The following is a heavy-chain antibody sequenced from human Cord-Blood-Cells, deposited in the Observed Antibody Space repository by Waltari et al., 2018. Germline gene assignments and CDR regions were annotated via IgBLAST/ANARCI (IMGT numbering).Heavy chain of an antibody. CDR3: ARVPRPFYCSGGSCYFDY. CDR1: GYTFTSYG. Sequence: QVQLVQSGAEVKKPGASVKVSCKASGYTFTSYGISWVRRAPDQWLEGMGWISAYNGNTNYAQKLQGRVTMTTDTSTSTAYMELRSLRSDDTAVYYCARVPRPFYCSGGSCYFDYWGQGTLVTVSS. J-gene: IGHJ4*02. CDR2: ISAYNGNT. V-gene: IGHV1-18*01. D-gene: IGHD2-15*01.